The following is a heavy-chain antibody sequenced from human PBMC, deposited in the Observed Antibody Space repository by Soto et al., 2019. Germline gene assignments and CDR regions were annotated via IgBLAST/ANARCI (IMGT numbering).Heavy chain of an antibody. J-gene: IGHJ4*02. CDR3: AKDNGYDAATLDY. CDR1: GFTFSSYS. D-gene: IGHD5-12*01. CDR2: ISSSSSSI. V-gene: IGHV3-21*01. Sequence: GGSLRLSCAASGFTFSSYSMNWVRQAPGKGLEWVSSISSSSSSIYYADSLRGRFTISRDNAKNSLYLQMNSLRAEDTAMYYCAKDNGYDAATLDYWGQGTPVTVSS.